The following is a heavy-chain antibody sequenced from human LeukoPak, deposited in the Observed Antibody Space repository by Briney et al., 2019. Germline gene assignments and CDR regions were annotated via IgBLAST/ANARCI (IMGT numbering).Heavy chain of an antibody. Sequence: GGSLRLSCAASGFTFSSYAMHWVRQAPGKGLEWVAVISYDGSNKYYADSVKGRFTISRDNSKNTLYLQMNSLRAEDTAVYYCARAGYYDSSGPLPYYYYYMDVWGKGTTVTVSS. CDR2: ISYDGSNK. V-gene: IGHV3-30*04. CDR3: ARAGYYDSSGPLPYYYYYMDV. J-gene: IGHJ6*03. CDR1: GFTFSSYA. D-gene: IGHD3-22*01.